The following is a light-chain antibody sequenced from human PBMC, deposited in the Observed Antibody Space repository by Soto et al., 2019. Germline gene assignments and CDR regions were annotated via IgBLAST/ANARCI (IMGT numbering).Light chain of an antibody. J-gene: IGKJ1*01. CDR2: DAS. V-gene: IGKV1-5*01. Sequence: DIHMTQSPSTLSASVGDRVTITCRASQRISSWLAWYQQKPGKAPKLLIYDASSLESGVPSRFSGSRSGTEFTLTISSLQPDDCATYYCQQYNSYWTFGQGTKV. CDR3: QQYNSYWT. CDR1: QRISSW.